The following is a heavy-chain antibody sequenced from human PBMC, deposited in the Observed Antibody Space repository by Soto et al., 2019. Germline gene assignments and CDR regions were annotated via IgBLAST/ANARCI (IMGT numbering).Heavy chain of an antibody. CDR2: IIHIFGTA. D-gene: IGHD5-18*01. Sequence: QVQLVQSGAEVKKPGSSVKVSCKASGGTFSSYAISWVRQAPGQGLEWMGGIIHIFGTANYAQKFQGRVTITADEPTSTAYMELGRLRSEDTAVYYCARGQDTAMVNYYYYYGMDVWGQGTTVTVSS. V-gene: IGHV1-69*12. J-gene: IGHJ6*02. CDR1: GGTFSSYA. CDR3: ARGQDTAMVNYYYYYGMDV.